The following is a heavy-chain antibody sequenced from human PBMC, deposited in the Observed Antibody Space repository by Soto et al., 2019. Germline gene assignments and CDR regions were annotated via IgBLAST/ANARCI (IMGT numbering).Heavy chain of an antibody. J-gene: IGHJ4*02. CDR2: IYYSGST. D-gene: IGHD3-10*01. V-gene: IGHV4-31*03. Sequence: QVQLQESGPGLVKPSQTLSLTCTVSGGSISSGGYYWSWIRQHPGKGLEWIGYIYYSGSTYYNPSLKSRVTISVDTSKNQFSLKLSSVTAADTAVYYCARKRITMVRGVIKAFGFDYWGQGTLVTVSS. CDR3: ARKRITMVRGVIKAFGFDY. CDR1: GGSISSGGYY.